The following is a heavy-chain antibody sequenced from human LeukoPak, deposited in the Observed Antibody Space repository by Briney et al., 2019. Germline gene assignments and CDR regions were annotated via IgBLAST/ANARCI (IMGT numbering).Heavy chain of an antibody. D-gene: IGHD2-15*01. CDR3: ARGRCCSGGSCYSAFLDY. J-gene: IGHJ4*02. CDR2: IIPIFGTA. Sequence: SVKVSCKASGGTFSSYAISWVRQAPGQGLEWMGRIIPIFGTANYAQKFQGRVTITTDESTSTAYMELSSLRSEDTAVYYCARGRCCSGGSCYSAFLDYWGQGTLVTVSS. V-gene: IGHV1-69*05. CDR1: GGTFSSYA.